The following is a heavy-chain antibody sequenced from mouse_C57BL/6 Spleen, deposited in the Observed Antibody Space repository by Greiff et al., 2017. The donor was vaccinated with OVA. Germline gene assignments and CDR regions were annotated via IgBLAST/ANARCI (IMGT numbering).Heavy chain of an antibody. J-gene: IGHJ3*01. CDR3: ARSYDYDSFAY. D-gene: IGHD2-4*01. CDR2: IWSGGGT. V-gene: IGHV2-2*01. CDR1: GFSLTSYG. Sequence: QVQLQQSGPGLVQPSQSLSITCTASGFSLTSYGVHWVRQSPGQGLEWLGVIWSGGGTDYNAAFISRLSISKDNSKSQVFFKMNSLQADDTAIYYCARSYDYDSFAYWGQGTLVTVSA.